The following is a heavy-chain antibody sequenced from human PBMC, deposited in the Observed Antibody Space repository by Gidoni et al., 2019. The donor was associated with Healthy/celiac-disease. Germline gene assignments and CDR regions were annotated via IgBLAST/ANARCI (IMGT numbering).Heavy chain of an antibody. D-gene: IGHD5-12*01. V-gene: IGHV4-39*01. CDR2: IYYSGST. CDR1: GGSISSSSYY. J-gene: IGHJ4*02. Sequence: QLQLQESGPGLVKPSETLSLTCTVSGGSISSSSYYWGWIRQPPGKGLEWIGSIYYSGSTYYNPSLKSRVTISVDTSKNQFSLKLSSVTAADTAVYYCARLSVEMATIMTVRFDYWGQGTLVTVSS. CDR3: ARLSVEMATIMTVRFDY.